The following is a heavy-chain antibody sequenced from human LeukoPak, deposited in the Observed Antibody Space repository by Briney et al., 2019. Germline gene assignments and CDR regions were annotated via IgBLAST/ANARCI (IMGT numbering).Heavy chain of an antibody. CDR3: ARAPFRYSSGRKNWFDP. CDR1: GGSISSSSCY. Sequence: SETLSLTCTVSGGSISSSSCYWGWIRQPPGKGLEWIGSIYYSGSTYYNPSLKSRVTISVDTSKNQFSLKLSSVTAVDTAVYYCARAPFRYSSGRKNWFDPWGQGTLVTVSS. D-gene: IGHD6-19*01. J-gene: IGHJ5*02. V-gene: IGHV4-39*07. CDR2: IYYSGST.